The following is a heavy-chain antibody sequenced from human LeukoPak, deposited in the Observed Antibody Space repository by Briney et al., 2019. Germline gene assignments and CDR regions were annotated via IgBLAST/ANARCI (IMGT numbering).Heavy chain of an antibody. CDR2: VRYDGSNS. V-gene: IGHV3-30*02. D-gene: IGHD5-12*01. Sequence: GGSLRLSCAASGFTFSNYGMNWVRQAPGKGLEWVALVRYDGSNSFYPDSVKGRFTISRDNSKNTLYLQMNSLRAEDTAVYFCARDKRGGAAGYWGQGTLVIVSS. CDR1: GFTFSNYG. J-gene: IGHJ4*02. CDR3: ARDKRGGAAGY.